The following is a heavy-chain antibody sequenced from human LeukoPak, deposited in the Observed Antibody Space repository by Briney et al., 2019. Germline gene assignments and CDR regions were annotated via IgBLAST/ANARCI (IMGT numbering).Heavy chain of an antibody. Sequence: PSETLSLTCAVYGGSFSGYYWSWIRQPPGKGLEWIGEINHSGSTNYNPSLKSRVTISVDTSRNQFSLKLSSVTAADTAVYYCARLGRTYYDILTGSYPFDYWGQGTLVTVSS. J-gene: IGHJ4*02. CDR1: GGSFSGYY. V-gene: IGHV4-34*01. CDR3: ARLGRTYYDILTGSYPFDY. CDR2: INHSGST. D-gene: IGHD3-9*01.